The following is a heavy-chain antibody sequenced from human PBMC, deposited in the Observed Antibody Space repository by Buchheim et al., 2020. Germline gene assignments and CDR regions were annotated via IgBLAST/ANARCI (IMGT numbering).Heavy chain of an antibody. V-gene: IGHV4-34*01. Sequence: QVQLQQWGAGLLKPSETLSLTCAVYGGSFSGYYWSWIRQPPGKGLEWIGEINHSGSTNYNPSLKSRVTISVETSKNQFSLKLSSVTAADTAVYYCARGGRENWNYRNWFDPWGQGTL. D-gene: IGHD1-7*01. CDR3: ARGGRENWNYRNWFDP. CDR2: INHSGST. J-gene: IGHJ5*02. CDR1: GGSFSGYY.